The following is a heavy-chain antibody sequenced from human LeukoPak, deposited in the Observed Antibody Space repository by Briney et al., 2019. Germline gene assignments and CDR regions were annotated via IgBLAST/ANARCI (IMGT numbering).Heavy chain of an antibody. CDR2: NSSSGSTI. Sequence: PGGSLRLSCAASGFTFSSYEMNWVRQAPGKGLEWVSYNSSSGSTIYYADSVKGRFTISRDNAKNSLYLQMNSLRAEDTAVYYCARTTYYYGSGNDYWGQGTLVTVSS. CDR3: ARTTYYYGSGNDY. V-gene: IGHV3-48*03. D-gene: IGHD3-10*01. J-gene: IGHJ4*02. CDR1: GFTFSSYE.